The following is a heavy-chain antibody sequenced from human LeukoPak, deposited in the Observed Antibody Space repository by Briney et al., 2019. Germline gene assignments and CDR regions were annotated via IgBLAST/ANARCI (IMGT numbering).Heavy chain of an antibody. CDR1: GFTFSRQG. D-gene: IGHD3-16*01. J-gene: IGHJ4*02. V-gene: IGHV3-30*18. CDR2: ISHDGSKR. Sequence: GRSLRLSCEASGFTFSRQGMHWVRQAPGKGLEWVAVISHDGSKRISADSVKGRFTVSRDNSKNTLYLQMNSLRAEDTAVYYCAKDISATGERDYFDYWGQGTVVTVSS. CDR3: AKDISATGERDYFDY.